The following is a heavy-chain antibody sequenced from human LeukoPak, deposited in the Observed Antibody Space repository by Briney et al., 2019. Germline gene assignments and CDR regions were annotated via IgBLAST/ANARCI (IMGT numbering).Heavy chain of an antibody. CDR3: AKLSPLSSGPEYFQH. D-gene: IGHD3-22*01. J-gene: IGHJ1*01. CDR1: GFTFSSYG. Sequence: GGSLRLSCAASGFTFSSYGMHWVRQAPGKGLEWVAVISYDGSNKYYADSVKGRFTISRDNSKNTLYLQMNSLRAEDTAVYYCAKLSPLSSGPEYFQHWGQSTLVTVSS. CDR2: ISYDGSNK. V-gene: IGHV3-30*18.